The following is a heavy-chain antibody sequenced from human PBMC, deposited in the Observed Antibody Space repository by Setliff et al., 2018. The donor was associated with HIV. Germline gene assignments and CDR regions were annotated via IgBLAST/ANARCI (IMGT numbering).Heavy chain of an antibody. Sequence: SETLSLTCDVSGGSISSFNWWSWVRQSPGKGLEWIGEINHSGSTNYNPSRKSRVTISVDTSKNHFSLRLTSVTAADTAVYYCARESGDYYDSSGYYLGWFDPWGQGTQVTVSS. D-gene: IGHD3-22*01. J-gene: IGHJ5*02. CDR1: GGSISSFNW. V-gene: IGHV4-4*02. CDR3: ARESGDYYDSSGYYLGWFDP. CDR2: INHSGST.